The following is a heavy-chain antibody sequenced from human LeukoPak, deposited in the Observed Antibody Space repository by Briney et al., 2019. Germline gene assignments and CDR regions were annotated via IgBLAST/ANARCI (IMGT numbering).Heavy chain of an antibody. CDR1: GGSISSGGYS. D-gene: IGHD3-16*01. Sequence: PSQTLSLTCAVSGGSISSGGYSWSWSRQPPGKGLEWIGYIYHSGSTYYNPSLKSRVTMSVDRSKNQFSLKLNSVTAADTAVYYCARGWGPVYYFDYWGQGTLVTVSS. J-gene: IGHJ4*02. CDR3: ARGWGPVYYFDY. CDR2: IYHSGST. V-gene: IGHV4-30-2*01.